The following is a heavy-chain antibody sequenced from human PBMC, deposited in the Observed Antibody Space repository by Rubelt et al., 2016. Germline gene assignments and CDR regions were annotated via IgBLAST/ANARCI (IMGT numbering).Heavy chain of an antibody. Sequence: QVQLQESGPGLVKPSETLSLTCTVSGGSISSYYWSWIRQPPGKGLEWIGYIYHSGSTYYNPSLKSRVTISVDRSKNQFSLKLSSVTAADTAVYYCARAANKNWFDPWGQGTLVTVSS. CDR1: GGSISSYY. CDR2: IYHSGST. V-gene: IGHV4-59*12. CDR3: ARAANKNWFDP. D-gene: IGHD2-15*01. J-gene: IGHJ5*02.